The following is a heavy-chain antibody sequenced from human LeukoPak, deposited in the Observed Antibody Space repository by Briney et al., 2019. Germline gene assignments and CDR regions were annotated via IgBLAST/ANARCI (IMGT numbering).Heavy chain of an antibody. D-gene: IGHD3-10*01. V-gene: IGHV3-30*02. CDR1: GFTVSSNS. J-gene: IGHJ6*03. CDR3: VRGGSGSLTYYYYYMDV. CDR2: IRYDGSNK. Sequence: GGSLRLSCTVSGFTVSSNSMSWVRQAPGKGLEWVAFIRYDGSNKYYADSVKGRFTISRDNSKNTLYLQMNSLRAEDTAVYYCVRGGSGSLTYYYYYMDVWGKGTTVTISS.